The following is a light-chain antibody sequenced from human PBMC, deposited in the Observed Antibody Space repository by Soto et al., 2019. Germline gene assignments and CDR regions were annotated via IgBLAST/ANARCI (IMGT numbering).Light chain of an antibody. Sequence: EIVLTQSPGTLSLSPGERATLSCRASQSISGTFLAWYQHKPGQAPRVLIYGASRRATGIPDRFSGSGSGTDFTLTISRLEPEDFALYYCQQYDSSWTFGQGTKVEMK. CDR2: GAS. CDR1: QSISGTF. J-gene: IGKJ1*01. CDR3: QQYDSSWT. V-gene: IGKV3-20*01.